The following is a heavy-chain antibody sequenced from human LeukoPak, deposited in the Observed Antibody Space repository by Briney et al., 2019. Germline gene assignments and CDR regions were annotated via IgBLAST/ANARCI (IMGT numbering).Heavy chain of an antibody. Sequence: GGSLRLSCAASGITFSTSGMHWVRKAPGKGLEWVAFIWSDGSNKYHADSVKGRFTISRDNSKHTLYLQMNSLRAEDTAVYYCARDKGTTCIDNWGQGALVTVTS. CDR3: ARDKGTTCIDN. J-gene: IGHJ4*02. CDR2: IWSDGSNK. CDR1: GITFSTSG. D-gene: IGHD4-17*01. V-gene: IGHV3-33*01.